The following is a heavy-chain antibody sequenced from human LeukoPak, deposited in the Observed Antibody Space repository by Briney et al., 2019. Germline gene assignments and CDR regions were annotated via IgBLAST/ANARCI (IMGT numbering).Heavy chain of an antibody. J-gene: IGHJ6*02. CDR2: INPNSGGT. D-gene: IGHD3-9*01. V-gene: IGHV1-2*02. CDR1: GYTFTGYY. Sequence: GASVKVSCKASGYTFTGYYMHWVRQAPGQGLGWMGWINPNSGGTNYAQKFQGRVTMTRDTSISTAYMELSRLRSDDTAVYYCASAAQDRLNYDILTGYYSQNYYYGMDVWGQGTTVTVSS. CDR3: ASAAQDRLNYDILTGYYSQNYYYGMDV.